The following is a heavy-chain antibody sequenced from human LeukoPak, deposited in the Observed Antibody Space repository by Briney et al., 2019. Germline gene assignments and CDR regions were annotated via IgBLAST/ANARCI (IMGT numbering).Heavy chain of an antibody. Sequence: GGSLRLSCAASGFTFTAYWMGWVRQAPGKGPEGVANINQDGSSIYFVDSVKGRFTISRDNAKHSLYLQMNSLRDEDTAVYYCARDSVDSSGCVDYWGQGTLVTVSS. V-gene: IGHV3-7*01. J-gene: IGHJ4*02. D-gene: IGHD6-19*01. CDR3: ARDSVDSSGCVDY. CDR1: GFTFTAYW. CDR2: INQDGSSI.